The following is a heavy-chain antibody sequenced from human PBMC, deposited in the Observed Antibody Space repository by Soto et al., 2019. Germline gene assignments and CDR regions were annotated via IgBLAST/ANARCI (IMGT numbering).Heavy chain of an antibody. J-gene: IGHJ4*02. Sequence: PGGSLRLSCVASGFSFSSYSMNWVRQAPGKGLEWVSSISSSSSYIYYADSVRGRFTISRDNAKNSLYLQMNSLRAEDTAVYYCARDPGHYYGSGSFGFLDYWGQGTLVTVSS. CDR1: GFSFSSYS. V-gene: IGHV3-21*01. CDR3: ARDPGHYYGSGSFGFLDY. CDR2: ISSSSSYI. D-gene: IGHD3-10*01.